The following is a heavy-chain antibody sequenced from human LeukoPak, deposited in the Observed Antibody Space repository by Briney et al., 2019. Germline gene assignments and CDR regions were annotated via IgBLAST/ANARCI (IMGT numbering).Heavy chain of an antibody. J-gene: IGHJ4*02. Sequence: GGSLRLSCAASGFTVSSNYMSWVRQAPGKGLEWVSVIYSGGSTYYADSVKGRFTISRDNSKNTLYLQMNSLRAEDTAVYYCAKAVKGAAGQFDYWGQGTLVTVSS. CDR1: GFTVSSNY. CDR3: AKAVKGAAGQFDY. V-gene: IGHV3-53*01. D-gene: IGHD6-13*01. CDR2: IYSGGST.